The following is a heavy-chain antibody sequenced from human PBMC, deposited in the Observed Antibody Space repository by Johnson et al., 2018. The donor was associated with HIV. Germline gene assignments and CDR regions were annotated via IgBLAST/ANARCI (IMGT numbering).Heavy chain of an antibody. CDR2: ISYDGSNK. CDR3: ARVGQKLVPVPRGAFDI. D-gene: IGHD6-6*01. CDR1: GFTFSSYA. Sequence: HVQLVESGGGVVQPGRSLRLSCAASGFTFSSYAMHWVRQAPGKGLEWVAVISYDGSNKYYADSVKGRFTISRDNSKNTLYLKMNSLRAEDTAVYYCARVGQKLVPVPRGAFDIWGQGTMVTVSS. J-gene: IGHJ3*02. V-gene: IGHV3-30*04.